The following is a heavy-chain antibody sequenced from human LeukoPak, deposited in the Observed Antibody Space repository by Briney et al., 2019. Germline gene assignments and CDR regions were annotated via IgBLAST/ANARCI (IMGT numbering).Heavy chain of an antibody. D-gene: IGHD3-3*01. J-gene: IGHJ4*02. CDR1: GGSFSAYY. CDR2: IDHTGST. CDR3: AKPFYRSGTGGFDY. V-gene: IGHV4-34*01. Sequence: SETLSLTCAVYGGSFSAYYWSWIRQSPGNGLEWIGEIDHTGSTNYNPSLKSRFTMSVDASKSQFSLKLTSVTAADTAVYYCAKPFYRSGTGGFDYWGQGTPVTVSS.